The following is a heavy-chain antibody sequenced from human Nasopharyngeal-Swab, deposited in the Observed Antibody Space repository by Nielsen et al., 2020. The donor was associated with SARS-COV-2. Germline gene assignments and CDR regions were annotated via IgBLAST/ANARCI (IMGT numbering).Heavy chain of an antibody. CDR2: ISGSGDTT. Sequence: GGSLRPPFAASGFPFISYAMSWVRQAPGKGLEWVSIISGSGDTTYYADSVKGRFTISRDNSKNTLSLQMNSLRAEDTAVYYCAKDPGPSGSNTYDYWGQGTLVTVSS. D-gene: IGHD1-26*01. V-gene: IGHV3-23*01. J-gene: IGHJ4*02. CDR1: GFPFISYA. CDR3: AKDPGPSGSNTYDY.